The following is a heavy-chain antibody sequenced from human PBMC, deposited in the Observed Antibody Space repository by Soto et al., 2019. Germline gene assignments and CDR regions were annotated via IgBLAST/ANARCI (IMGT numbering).Heavy chain of an antibody. Sequence: GGAVRLSCAASGFSFRNYWMHWVRQAPGKGLVWVSRISDYGRVNYADSVGGRFTISRDDAKSELYLQMSSLRLEDTAVYYCARGGLEPFDYLGQGGLVTVSS. J-gene: IGHJ4*02. CDR1: GFSFRNYW. CDR3: ARGGLEPFDY. D-gene: IGHD1-1*01. V-gene: IGHV3-74*01. CDR2: ISDYGRV.